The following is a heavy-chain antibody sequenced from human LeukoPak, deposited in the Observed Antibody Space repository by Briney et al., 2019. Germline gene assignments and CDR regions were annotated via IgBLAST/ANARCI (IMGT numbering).Heavy chain of an antibody. J-gene: IGHJ4*02. Sequence: GGSLRLSCAASGFTVRTYYMTWVRQAPGKGLEWVSIIYSDGSTYYADSVRGRFSISRDNSKNTVYLQMNSLRAEDTAVYYCTRSVSGSYPIVHWGQGTLVTVSS. CDR1: GFTVRTYY. CDR3: TRSVSGSYPIVH. D-gene: IGHD1-26*01. V-gene: IGHV3-53*01. CDR2: IYSDGST.